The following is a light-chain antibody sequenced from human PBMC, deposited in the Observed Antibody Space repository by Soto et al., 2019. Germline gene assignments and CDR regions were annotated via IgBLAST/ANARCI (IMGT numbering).Light chain of an antibody. J-gene: IGKJ1*01. CDR1: QSVSSSD. V-gene: IGKV3D-20*02. Sequence: EVVLTQSPGTLSLSPGERATLSCRASQSVSSSDLAWYQQKPGQAPRLLISGASNRATGTPDRFSGSGSGTDFTLTITSLEPEDFAVYYCQQRSDWPPTFGQGTKVDI. CDR3: QQRSDWPPT. CDR2: GAS.